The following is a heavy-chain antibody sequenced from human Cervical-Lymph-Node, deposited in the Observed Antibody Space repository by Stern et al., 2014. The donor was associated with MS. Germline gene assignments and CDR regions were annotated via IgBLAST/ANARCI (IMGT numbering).Heavy chain of an antibody. CDR3: ARDGLDFFLFDY. CDR1: GFTFSDYY. D-gene: IGHD3/OR15-3a*01. J-gene: IGHJ4*02. Sequence: QVQLVESGGGLVKPGGSLRLSCTASGFTFSDYYMSWIRQAPGKGLEWVSSISSSSSTIYYADSVKGRLTISRDNAKNSLYLQMNSLRVEGTAVYYCARDGLDFFLFDYWGQGTLVTVSS. V-gene: IGHV3-11*01. CDR2: ISSSSSTI.